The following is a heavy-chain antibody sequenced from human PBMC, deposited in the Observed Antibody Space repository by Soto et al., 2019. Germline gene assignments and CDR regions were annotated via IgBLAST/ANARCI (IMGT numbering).Heavy chain of an antibody. J-gene: IGHJ6*01. D-gene: IGHD1-1*01. CDR2: IKRKTDGGTT. CDR1: GFTFSKAG. CDR3: TTASMGGMDV. V-gene: IGHV3-15*01. Sequence: PVGSLRLSCAAYGFTFSKAGMIWVLQAPGNGLEWVGHIKRKTDGGTTDYAAPVKGRFTISRDDSKKTLYLQMNSLKTEDTAVYYCTTASMGGMDVWGQGTTVTVSS.